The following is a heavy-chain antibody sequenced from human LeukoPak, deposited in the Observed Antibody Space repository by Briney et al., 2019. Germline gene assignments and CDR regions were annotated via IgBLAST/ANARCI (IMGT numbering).Heavy chain of an antibody. CDR2: INPSSGST. J-gene: IGHJ5*02. Sequence: GASVKVSCKASGYTFTSYYMHWVRQAPGQGLEWMGIINPSSGSTSYAQKFQGRVTMTRDTSTSTAYMELRSLRSDDTAVYYCARVDSSGYYYRFDPWGQGTLVTVSS. CDR1: GYTFTSYY. V-gene: IGHV1-46*01. D-gene: IGHD3-22*01. CDR3: ARVDSSGYYYRFDP.